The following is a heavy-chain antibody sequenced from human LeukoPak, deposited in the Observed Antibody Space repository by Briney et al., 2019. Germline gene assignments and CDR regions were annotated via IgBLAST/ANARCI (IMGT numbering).Heavy chain of an antibody. Sequence: PSETLSLTCTVSGGSISSGDYYWSWIRQLPGKGLEWIGYIYYSGSTYYNPSLKSRVTISVDTSKNPFSLKLSSVTAADTAVYYCARGQRNYGLYFDYWGQGTLVTVSS. CDR3: ARGQRNYGLYFDY. CDR1: GGSISSGDYY. CDR2: IYYSGST. J-gene: IGHJ4*02. D-gene: IGHD1-7*01. V-gene: IGHV4-30-4*08.